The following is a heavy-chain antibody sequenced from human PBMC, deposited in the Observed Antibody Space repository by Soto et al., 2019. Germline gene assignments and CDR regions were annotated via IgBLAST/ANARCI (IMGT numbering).Heavy chain of an antibody. J-gene: IGHJ4*02. CDR2: IHYTGST. D-gene: IGHD1-26*01. CDR1: GGPISGHY. CDR3: ARYNGSYYSY. V-gene: IGHV4-59*11. Sequence: ETLSLACPVSGGPISGHYLSWVRQPLGKGLEWIGCIHYTGSTDYNPSLKSRVTISVDTSNNQFSLNLISVTAADTAVYYCARYNGSYYSYWGQGTMVTV.